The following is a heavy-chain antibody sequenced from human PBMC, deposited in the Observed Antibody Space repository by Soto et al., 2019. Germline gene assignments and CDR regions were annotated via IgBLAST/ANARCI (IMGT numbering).Heavy chain of an antibody. CDR1: GGAFNSFA. D-gene: IGHD2-21*01. CDR3: ARDRVMRGNSYYYGMDV. CDR2: IIPFFSTP. J-gene: IGHJ6*02. V-gene: IGHV1-69*12. Sequence: QVQLVQSGAEVKKPGSSVKVSCKASGGAFNSFAITWVRQAPGQGLEWMGAIIPFFSTPNYAQRLQGRITITAVESTSTAYMELNSLRSEDTAIYFCARDRVMRGNSYYYGMDVWGQGTTVTVSS.